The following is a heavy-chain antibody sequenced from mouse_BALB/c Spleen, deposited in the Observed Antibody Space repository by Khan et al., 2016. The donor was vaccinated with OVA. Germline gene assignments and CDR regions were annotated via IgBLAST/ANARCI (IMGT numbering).Heavy chain of an antibody. CDR1: GYTFINYW. V-gene: IGHV1-7*01. CDR3: ARRGLRWDFDY. D-gene: IGHD1-1*01. CDR2: INPSTAYT. J-gene: IGHJ2*01. Sequence: VELVESGAELAKPGASVKMSCKASGYTFINYWILWVKQRPGQGLEWIGYINPSTAYTEYNQNFKDKATLTAEQSSSTAYMQLSSLTSEDSAVYYCARRGLRWDFDYWGQGTTLTVSS.